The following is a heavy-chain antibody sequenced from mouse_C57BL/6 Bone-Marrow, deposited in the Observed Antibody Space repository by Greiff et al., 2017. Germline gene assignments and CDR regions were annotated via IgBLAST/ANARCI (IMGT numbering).Heavy chain of an antibody. D-gene: IGHD1-1*01. CDR3: ATYGSSYPHWYFDV. CDR2: IWRGGST. V-gene: IGHV2-5*01. J-gene: IGHJ1*03. Sequence: QVQLQQSGPGLVQPSQSLSITCTVSGFSLTSYGVHWVRQSPGKGLEWLGVIWRGGSTDYNAAFMSRLSITKDNSKSQVFFKMNSLQADDTAIYYCATYGSSYPHWYFDVWGTGTTVTVAS. CDR1: GFSLTSYG.